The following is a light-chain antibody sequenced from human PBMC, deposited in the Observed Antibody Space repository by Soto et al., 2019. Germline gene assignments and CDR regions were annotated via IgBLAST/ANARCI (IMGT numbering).Light chain of an antibody. CDR2: GAS. Sequence: DIQLTQSPPSLSAQVGDRVTITCRTSQNINNFLNWYRQRPGEAPELLIYGASGLPGGVSTRFSGSGSGTDFILTISGLQPEDSATYCCQQTFGTPPWTLGQWT. V-gene: IGKV1-39*01. CDR3: QQTFGTPPWT. CDR1: QNINNF. J-gene: IGKJ1*01.